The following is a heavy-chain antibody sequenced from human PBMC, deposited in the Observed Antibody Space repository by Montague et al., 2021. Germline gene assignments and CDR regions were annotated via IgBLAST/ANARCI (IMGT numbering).Heavy chain of an antibody. CDR3: ARERDRYYYMDI. V-gene: IGHV4-30-2*04. CDR2: HGGRT. J-gene: IGHJ6*03. Sequence: HGGRTYYNPSLKSRDTISVDTSNNHFSLKLSSVTAADTAMYYCARERDRYYYMDIWGKGTTITVSS.